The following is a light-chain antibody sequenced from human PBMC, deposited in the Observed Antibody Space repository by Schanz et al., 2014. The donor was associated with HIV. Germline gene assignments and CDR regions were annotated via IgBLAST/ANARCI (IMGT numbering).Light chain of an antibody. J-gene: IGKJ1*01. CDR3: QQFATSPS. V-gene: IGKV3-15*01. CDR1: QSVSSN. Sequence: EIVMTQSPGTLSVSPGERATLSCKASQSVSSNLAWYQHKPGQAPSLLIYRASTRATGIPARFSGSGSGTDFTLTISRLDPEDFALYYCQQFATSPSFGQGTKVDIK. CDR2: RAS.